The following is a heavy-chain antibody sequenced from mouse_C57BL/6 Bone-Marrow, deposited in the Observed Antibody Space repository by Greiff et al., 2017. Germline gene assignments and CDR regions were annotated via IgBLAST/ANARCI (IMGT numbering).Heavy chain of an antibody. CDR1: GFTFTSYW. Sequence: VQLKESGTVLARPGASVKMSCTTSGFTFTSYWMHWVKQRPGQGLEWIGAIYPGYSDTSYNQKFKGKAKLTAVTAASTAYMELSSLTNEDAAVYYCTRGVWSWFAYWGQGTLVTVSA. J-gene: IGHJ3*01. V-gene: IGHV1-5*01. CDR2: IYPGYSDT. CDR3: TRGVWSWFAY.